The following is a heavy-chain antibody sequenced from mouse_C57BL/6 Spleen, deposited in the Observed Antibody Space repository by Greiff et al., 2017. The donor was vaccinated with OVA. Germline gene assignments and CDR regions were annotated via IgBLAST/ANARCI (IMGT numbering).Heavy chain of an antibody. CDR3: ARDSGWAMDY. V-gene: IGHV5-4*01. D-gene: IGHD3-2*02. J-gene: IGHJ4*01. CDR2: ISDGGSYT. Sequence: EVKLMESGGGLVKPGGSLKLSCAASGFTFSSYAMSWVRQTPEKRLEWVATISDGGSYTYYPDNVKGRFTISRDNAKNNLYLQMSHLKSEDTAMYYCARDSGWAMDYWGQGTSVTVSS. CDR1: GFTFSSYA.